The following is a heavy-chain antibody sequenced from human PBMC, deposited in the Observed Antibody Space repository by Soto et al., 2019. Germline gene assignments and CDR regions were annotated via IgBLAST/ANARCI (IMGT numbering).Heavy chain of an antibody. CDR3: ARWTAVSGLDY. CDR2: LYSGGTT. CDR1: GFSVSSNY. D-gene: IGHD6-19*01. V-gene: IGHV3-66*01. J-gene: IGHJ4*02. Sequence: GGSLRLSCAASGFSVSSNYVSWVRQAPGKGLEWVSVLYSGGTTNYADSVKGGFTISRDNSKNTLYLQMNSLRADDTAVYYCARWTAVSGLDYWGQGTLVTVSS.